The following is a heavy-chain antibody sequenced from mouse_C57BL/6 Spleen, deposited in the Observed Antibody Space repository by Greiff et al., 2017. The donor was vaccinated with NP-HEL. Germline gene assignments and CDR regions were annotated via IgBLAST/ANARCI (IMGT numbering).Heavy chain of an antibody. Sequence: ESGPGLVKPSQSLSLTCSVTGYSITSGYYWNWIRQFPGNKLEWMGYISYDGSNNYNPSLKNRISITRDTSKNQFFLKLNSVTTEDTATYYCARAVGTDAMDYWGQGTSVTVSS. CDR2: ISYDGSN. V-gene: IGHV3-6*01. D-gene: IGHD4-1*01. J-gene: IGHJ4*01. CDR1: GYSITSGYY. CDR3: ARAVGTDAMDY.